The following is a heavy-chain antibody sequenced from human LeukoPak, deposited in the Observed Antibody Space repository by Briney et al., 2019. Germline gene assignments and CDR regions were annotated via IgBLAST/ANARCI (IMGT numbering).Heavy chain of an antibody. CDR3: ARDKLRYYDILTGYWDY. J-gene: IGHJ4*02. V-gene: IGHV3-48*02. D-gene: IGHD3-9*01. CDR1: GFTFSRNG. CDR2: ISSSSSTI. Sequence: GRSLRLSCVAPGFTFSRNGMHWVRQAPGKGLEWVSYISSSSSTIYYADSVKGRFTISRDNAKNSLYLQMNSLRDEDTAVYYCARDKLRYYDILTGYWDYWGQGTLVTVSS.